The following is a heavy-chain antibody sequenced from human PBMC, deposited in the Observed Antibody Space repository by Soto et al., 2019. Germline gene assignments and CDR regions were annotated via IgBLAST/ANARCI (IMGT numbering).Heavy chain of an antibody. V-gene: IGHV1-69*13. J-gene: IGHJ6*02. CDR1: GGTFSSHA. Sequence: SVKVSCKASGGTFSSHAISWVRQAPGQGLEWMGGIIPIFGTANYAQKFQGRVTITADESTSTAYMELSSLRSEDTAVYYCARDTPNYGGNSGYYYGMDVWGPGTPVTVSS. CDR2: IIPIFGTA. D-gene: IGHD4-17*01. CDR3: ARDTPNYGGNSGYYYGMDV.